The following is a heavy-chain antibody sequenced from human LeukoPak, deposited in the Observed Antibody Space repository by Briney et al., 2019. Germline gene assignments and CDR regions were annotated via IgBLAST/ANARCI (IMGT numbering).Heavy chain of an antibody. CDR2: ISRGGSTI. Sequence: GGSLRLSCAASGFTFSSYEMNWVRQAPGKGLQWVSYISRGGSTIYYADSVKGRFTISRDNAKNSLYLQTNSLRAEDTAVYYCARGSNTYFLDWGQGTLVTVSS. J-gene: IGHJ1*01. CDR3: ARGSNTYFLD. V-gene: IGHV3-48*03. CDR1: GFTFSSYE. D-gene: IGHD1-26*01.